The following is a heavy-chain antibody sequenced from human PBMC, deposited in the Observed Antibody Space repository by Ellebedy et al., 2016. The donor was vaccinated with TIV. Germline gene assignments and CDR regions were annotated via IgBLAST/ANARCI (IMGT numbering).Heavy chain of an antibody. D-gene: IGHD2-2*01. V-gene: IGHV1-8*01. CDR2: MKPNSGNT. Sequence: ASVKVSXXASGYTFTNYDINWVRQATGQGLEWMGWMKPNSGNTGYAQKFQGRVTMTRNTSISTAYLDLSSLRSEDTAVYYCASKGYCSSTSCQTYMDVWGQGTTVTVSS. CDR3: ASKGYCSSTSCQTYMDV. J-gene: IGHJ6*02. CDR1: GYTFTNYD.